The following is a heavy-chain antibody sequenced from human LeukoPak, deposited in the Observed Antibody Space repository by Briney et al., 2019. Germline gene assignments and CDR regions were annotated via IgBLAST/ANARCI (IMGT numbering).Heavy chain of an antibody. Sequence: SETLSLTCTVSGYSISSGYLWGWIRQPPGKGLKWIGSIDGSGSSYYNPSLKSRVTISVDTSKNQFSLKLSSVTAADTAVYYCARESTNYYYMDVWGKGTTVTVSS. CDR1: GYSISSGYL. CDR3: ARESTNYYYMDV. J-gene: IGHJ6*03. D-gene: IGHD2-2*01. V-gene: IGHV4-38-2*02. CDR2: IDGSGSS.